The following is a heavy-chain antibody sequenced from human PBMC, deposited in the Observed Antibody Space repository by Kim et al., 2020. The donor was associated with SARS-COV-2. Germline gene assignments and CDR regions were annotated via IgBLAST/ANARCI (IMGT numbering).Heavy chain of an antibody. V-gene: IGHV1-8*01. D-gene: IGHD3-10*01. J-gene: IGHJ6*02. CDR2: MNPNSGNT. CDR3: ARGLFGSGSYYLLYYYYYGMDV. CDR1: GYTFTSYD. Sequence: ASVKVSCKASGYTFTSYDINWVRQATGQGLEWMGWMNPNSGNTGYAQKFQGRVTMTRNTSISTAYMELSSLRSEDTAVYYCARGLFGSGSYYLLYYYYYGMDVWGQGTTVTVS.